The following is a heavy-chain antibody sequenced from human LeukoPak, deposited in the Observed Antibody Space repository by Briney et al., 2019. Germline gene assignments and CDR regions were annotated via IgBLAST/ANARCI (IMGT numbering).Heavy chain of an antibody. CDR2: IYSGGST. V-gene: IGHV3-53*04. CDR1: GFTVSSNY. Sequence: PGGSLRLSCAASGFTVSSNYMSWVRQAPGKGLEWVSVIYSGGSTYYADSVKGRFTISRHNSKNTLYLQMNSLRAEDTAVYYCARDSCSGGSCYSDYWGQGTLVTVSS. D-gene: IGHD2-15*01. J-gene: IGHJ4*02. CDR3: ARDSCSGGSCYSDY.